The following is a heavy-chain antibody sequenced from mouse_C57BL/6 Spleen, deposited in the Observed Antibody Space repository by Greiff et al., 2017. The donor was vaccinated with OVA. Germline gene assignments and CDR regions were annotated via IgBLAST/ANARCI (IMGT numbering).Heavy chain of an antibody. CDR3: ARNYYVSSSFAY. CDR2: IFPGSGST. Sequence: QVQLQQSGPELVKPGASVKISCKASGYTFTDYYINWVKQRPGQGLEWIGWIFPGSGSTYYTEKVKGKATLTVDKSSSTAYMLLSSLTSEDSAVYFCARNYYVSSSFAYWGQGTLVTVSA. CDR1: GYTFTDYY. D-gene: IGHD1-1*01. V-gene: IGHV1-75*01. J-gene: IGHJ3*01.